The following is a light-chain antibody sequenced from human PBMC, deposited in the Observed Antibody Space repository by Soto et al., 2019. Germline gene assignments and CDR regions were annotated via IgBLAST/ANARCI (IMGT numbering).Light chain of an antibody. V-gene: IGKV3-20*01. CDR3: QQYGSSRGT. Sequence: EIVMTQSPATLSVSPGERATLSCRASQSVSSDLAWYHQKPGQAPRLLIYGASSRATGIPDRFSGSGSGTDFTLTISRLEPEDFAVYYCQQYGSSRGTFGQGTKVDIK. CDR2: GAS. J-gene: IGKJ1*01. CDR1: QSVSSD.